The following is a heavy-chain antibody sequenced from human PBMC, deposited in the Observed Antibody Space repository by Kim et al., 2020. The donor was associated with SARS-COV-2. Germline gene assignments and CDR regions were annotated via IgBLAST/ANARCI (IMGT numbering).Heavy chain of an antibody. CDR1: GFTFSSYA. Sequence: GGSLRLSCVASGFTFSSYAMSWVRQAPGKGLEWVSAISGSGGITYYADSVKGRFTISRDNAKNTLYLQMNSLRAKDTAVYYCAKASVVRGMNPAGYWGQGALVTVSS. V-gene: IGHV3-23*01. J-gene: IGHJ4*02. D-gene: IGHD3-10*01. CDR2: ISGSGGIT. CDR3: AKASVVRGMNPAGY.